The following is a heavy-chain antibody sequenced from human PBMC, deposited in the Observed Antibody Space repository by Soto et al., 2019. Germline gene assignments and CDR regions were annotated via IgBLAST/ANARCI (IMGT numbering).Heavy chain of an antibody. CDR1: GYSISSGYH. V-gene: IGHV4-38-2*02. J-gene: IGHJ4*02. CDR3: ARDRAYYESSGLYFDY. Sequence: LSLPCTVSGYSISSGYHWAWIRQPPGKGLEWLGSVHYSGNTYYNPSLKSRLTISVDKSKNQFSLNLSSVTAADTAVYYCARDRAYYESSGLYFDYWGQGTLVTVSS. D-gene: IGHD3-22*01. CDR2: VHYSGNT.